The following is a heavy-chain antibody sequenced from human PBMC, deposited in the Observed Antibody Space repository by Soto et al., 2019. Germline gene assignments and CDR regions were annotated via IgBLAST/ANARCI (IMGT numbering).Heavy chain of an antibody. J-gene: IGHJ6*02. CDR2: INAGNGNT. V-gene: IGHV1-3*01. D-gene: IGHD2-15*01. CDR1: GYSFTCCA. CDR3: ARSLVVAATRRLDYYYYYGMDV. Sequence: GASVKVCCEACGYSFTCCAMHWVRQAPGQRLEWMGWINAGNGNTKYSQKFQGRVTITRDTSASTAYMELSSLRSEDTAVYYCARSLVVAATRRLDYYYYYGMDVWGQGTTVTVS.